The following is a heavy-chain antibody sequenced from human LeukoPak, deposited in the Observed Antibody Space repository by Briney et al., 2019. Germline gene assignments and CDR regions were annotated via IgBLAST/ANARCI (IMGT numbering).Heavy chain of an antibody. D-gene: IGHD2-15*01. J-gene: IGHJ4*02. CDR1: GYTFTGYY. Sequence: ASVKVSCKASGYTFTGYYMHWVRQAPGQGLEWMGWINPNSGGTNYAQKFQGRVTMTRDTSISTAYMELSRLRSDDTAVYYCARAPFLSGGSCSDYWGQGTLVTVSS. CDR2: INPNSGGT. V-gene: IGHV1-2*02. CDR3: ARAPFLSGGSCSDY.